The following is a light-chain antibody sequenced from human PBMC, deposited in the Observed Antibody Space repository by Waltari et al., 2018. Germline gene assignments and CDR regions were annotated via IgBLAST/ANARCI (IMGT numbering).Light chain of an antibody. J-gene: IGLJ2*01. V-gene: IGLV3-25*03. CDR2: RDT. CDR1: SLPRQH. Sequence: SYELTQPPSVSVSPGQTARITCSGDSLPRQHGFWYQQKPGQAPVLVIHRDTERPSGVPERFSGSNAGTTGTLTITAVQAEDEADYDCQSADSSGTYVIFGGGTKLSVL. CDR3: QSADSSGTYVI.